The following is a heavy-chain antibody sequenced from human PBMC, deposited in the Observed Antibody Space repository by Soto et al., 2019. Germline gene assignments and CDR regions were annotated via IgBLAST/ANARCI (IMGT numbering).Heavy chain of an antibody. CDR1: GFIFTNYA. V-gene: IGHV3-23*01. D-gene: IGHD5-12*01. Sequence: PGGSLRLSXAASGFIFTNYAMNWVRQAPGKGLEWVSVIGGRGNSAYYADSVQGRFTISRDNSKNTLSLQMSSLTADDTAIYYCLREGRGSFDFWGRGTMVTVSS. J-gene: IGHJ3*01. CDR2: IGGRGNSA. CDR3: LREGRGSFDF.